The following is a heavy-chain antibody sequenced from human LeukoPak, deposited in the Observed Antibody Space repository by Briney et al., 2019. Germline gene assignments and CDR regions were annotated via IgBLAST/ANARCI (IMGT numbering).Heavy chain of an antibody. Sequence: PGGSLRLSCAASGFTFSSYGMHWVRQAPGKGLEWVAFIQYGGSNKYYADSMKGRFTISRDNSKNTLYLQMNSLRAEDTAVYYCAKDQKDGYNYPTYFDYWGQGTLVTVSS. D-gene: IGHD5-24*01. V-gene: IGHV3-30*02. CDR1: GFTFSSYG. CDR3: AKDQKDGYNYPTYFDY. CDR2: IQYGGSNK. J-gene: IGHJ4*02.